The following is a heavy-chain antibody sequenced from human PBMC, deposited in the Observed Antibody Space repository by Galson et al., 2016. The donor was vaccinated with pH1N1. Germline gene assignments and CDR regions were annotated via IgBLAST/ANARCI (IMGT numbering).Heavy chain of an antibody. CDR3: AREDWSYGDTYYNGMDV. CDR1: GFNFDTFA. D-gene: IGHD1-26*01. Sequence: SLRLSCAASGFNFDTFAMHWVRRTPGKGLEWVAFISYNGHDESYADSLKGRFTASRDNSKNRLYLHMNSLRPDDTGLYYCAREDWSYGDTYYNGMDVWGQGTTVTVSS. V-gene: IGHV3-30*03. CDR2: ISYNGHDE. J-gene: IGHJ6*02.